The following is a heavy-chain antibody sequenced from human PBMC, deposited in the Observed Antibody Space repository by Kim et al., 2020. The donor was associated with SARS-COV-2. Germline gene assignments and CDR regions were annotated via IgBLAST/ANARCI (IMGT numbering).Heavy chain of an antibody. D-gene: IGHD3-22*01. V-gene: IGHV4-34*01. CDR2: INHSGST. CDR3: ASRGGGYYHDY. J-gene: IGHJ4*02. Sequence: SETLSLTCAVYGGSFSGYYWSWIRQPPGKGLEWIGEINHSGSTNYNPSLKSRVTISVDTSKNQFSLQLSSVTAADTAVYYCASRGGGYYHDYWGQGTLVTVSS. CDR1: GGSFSGYY.